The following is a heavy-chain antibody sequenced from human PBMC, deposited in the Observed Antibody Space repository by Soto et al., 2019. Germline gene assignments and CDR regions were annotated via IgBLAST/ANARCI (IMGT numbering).Heavy chain of an antibody. V-gene: IGHV1-69*01. CDR2: IIPVFGLV. J-gene: IGHJ6*02. D-gene: IGHD3-22*01. CDR1: GGTPSNSA. CDR3: AGGRIVVVGSRAYYGMDV. Sequence: QVHLLLQSGAEVKKHGSSVKVSCKASGGTPSNSAISWVRQAPGQGLEWMGGIIPVFGLVKYAQNFQGRVTITEDESTNTAYMELSSLRPEDTAVYYCAGGRIVVVGSRAYYGMDVWGQGTTVTVSS.